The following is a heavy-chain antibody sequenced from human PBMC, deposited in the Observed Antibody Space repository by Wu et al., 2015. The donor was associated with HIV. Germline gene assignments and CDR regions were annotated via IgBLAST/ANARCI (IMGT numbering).Heavy chain of an antibody. D-gene: IGHD2-15*01. J-gene: IGHJ6*02. CDR3: ARDRVVVVAATPRSDYYYYGMDV. CDR1: GYTFTGYY. V-gene: IGHV1-2*02. Sequence: QVQLVQSGAEVKKPGASVKVSCKASGYTFTGYYMHWVRQAPGQGLEWMGWINPNSGGTNYAQKFQGRVTMTRDTSISTAYMELSRLRSDDTAVYYCARDRVVVVAATPRSDYYYYGMDVWGQGTTVTVSS. CDR2: INPNSGGT.